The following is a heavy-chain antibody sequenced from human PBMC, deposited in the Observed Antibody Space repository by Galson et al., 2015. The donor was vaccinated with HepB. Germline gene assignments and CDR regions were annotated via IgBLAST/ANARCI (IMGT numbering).Heavy chain of an antibody. CDR2: ISSSSSTI. Sequence: SLRLSCAASGFTFSSYSMNWVRQAPGKGLEWVSYISSSSSTIYYADSVKGRFTISRDNAKNSLYLQMNSLRAEDTAVYYCARGLVTNMRSPIAVAGKSPYYYYGMDVWGQGTTVTVSS. CDR3: ARGLVTNMRSPIAVAGKSPYYYYGMDV. V-gene: IGHV3-48*01. J-gene: IGHJ6*02. CDR1: GFTFSSYS. D-gene: IGHD6-19*01.